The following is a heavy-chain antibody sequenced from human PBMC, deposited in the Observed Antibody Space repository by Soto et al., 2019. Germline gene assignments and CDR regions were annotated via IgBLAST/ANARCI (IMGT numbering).Heavy chain of an antibody. J-gene: IGHJ6*03. D-gene: IGHD4-17*01. Sequence: QVQLVQSGAEVKKPGASVKVSCKASGYTFTSYAMHWVRQAPGQRLEWMGWINAGNGNTKYSQKFQGRVTITRDTSASTAYMELSSLRSEDTAVYYCARSPGDYYSYYMDVWGKGTTVTVSS. V-gene: IGHV1-3*01. CDR2: INAGNGNT. CDR3: ARSPGDYYSYYMDV. CDR1: GYTFTSYA.